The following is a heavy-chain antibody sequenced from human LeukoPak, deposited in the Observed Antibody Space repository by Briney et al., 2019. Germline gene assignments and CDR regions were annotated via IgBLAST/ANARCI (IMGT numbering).Heavy chain of an antibody. D-gene: IGHD6-6*01. CDR1: GFTFRTYA. CDR3: AKAGYSSSSGTRGAFDI. Sequence: GGSLRLSCAASGFTFRTYAMSWVRQAPGKGLEWVSGISDSGGSTYYADSVKGRFTISRDNSKNTLYLQMNSLRAEDTAVYYCAKAGYSSSSGTRGAFDIWGQGTMVTVSS. V-gene: IGHV3-23*01. CDR2: ISDSGGST. J-gene: IGHJ3*02.